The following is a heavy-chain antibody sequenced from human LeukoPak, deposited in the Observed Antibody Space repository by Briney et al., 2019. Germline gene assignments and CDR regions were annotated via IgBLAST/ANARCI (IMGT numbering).Heavy chain of an antibody. CDR2: ISGSGGST. D-gene: IGHD3-22*01. Sequence: PGGSLRLSCAASGFTFSSYGMSWVRQAPGKGLEWVSAISGSGGSTYYADSVKGRFTISRDNAKNTLYLQMNSLRAEDTAVYYCAKTYYYDSSGLAWFDPWGQGTLVTVSS. CDR1: GFTFSSYG. V-gene: IGHV3-23*01. CDR3: AKTYYYDSSGLAWFDP. J-gene: IGHJ5*02.